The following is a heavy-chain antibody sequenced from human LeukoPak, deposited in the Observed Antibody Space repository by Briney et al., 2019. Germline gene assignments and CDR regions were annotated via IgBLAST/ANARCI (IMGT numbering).Heavy chain of an antibody. V-gene: IGHV1-69*05. CDR2: IIPIFGTA. J-gene: IGHJ4*02. CDR3: ARVSLYDSSGYYLYYFDY. CDR1: GGTFSSYA. Sequence: SVKVSCKVSGGTFSSYAISWVRQAPGQGLEWMGGIIPIFGTANYAQRFQGRVTITTDESTSTAYMELSSLRSEDTAVYYCARVSLYDSSGYYLYYFDYWGQGTLVTVSS. D-gene: IGHD3-22*01.